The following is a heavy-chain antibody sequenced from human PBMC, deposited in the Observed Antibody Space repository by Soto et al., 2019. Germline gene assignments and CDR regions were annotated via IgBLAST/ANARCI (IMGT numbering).Heavy chain of an antibody. D-gene: IGHD6-6*01. CDR3: ARGRHSSSSIRFDP. J-gene: IGHJ5*02. Sequence: ASVKVSCKASGYTFSDYFIHWVRQAPGQGLEWMGMINPNSGATKFPHSSRAGVSMTRDTSITTVFVELSRLTSADTAVYYCARGRHSSSSIRFDPWGQGTLVTVSS. V-gene: IGHV1-2*02. CDR1: GYTFSDYF. CDR2: INPNSGAT.